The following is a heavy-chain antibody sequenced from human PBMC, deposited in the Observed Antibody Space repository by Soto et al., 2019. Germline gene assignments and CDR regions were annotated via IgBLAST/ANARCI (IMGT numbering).Heavy chain of an antibody. J-gene: IGHJ4*02. D-gene: IGHD5-12*01. Sequence: SETLSPTCTVSGASISSGRSYWSWIRQHPGKGLEWIGYMFYSGSTYYHPSLKSRVNISADTSKNQFSLRLTSVTPADTAVYYCARDNGYGHFDSWGQGTLVTVSS. CDR3: ARDNGYGHFDS. CDR2: MFYSGST. CDR1: GASISSGRSY. V-gene: IGHV4-31*03.